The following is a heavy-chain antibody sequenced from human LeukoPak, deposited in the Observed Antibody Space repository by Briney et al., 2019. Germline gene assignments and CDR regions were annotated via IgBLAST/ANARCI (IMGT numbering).Heavy chain of an antibody. CDR3: ARDQNGVGALLY. J-gene: IGHJ4*02. CDR2: ISYDGSNK. CDR1: GFTFSSYA. V-gene: IGHV3-30-3*01. Sequence: GGSLRLSCAASGFTFSSYAMHWVRQAPGKGLEWVAVISYDGSNKYYADSVKGRFTISRDDSKNTLYLQMNSLRAEDTAVYYCARDQNGVGALLYWGQGTLVTVSS. D-gene: IGHD4/OR15-4a*01.